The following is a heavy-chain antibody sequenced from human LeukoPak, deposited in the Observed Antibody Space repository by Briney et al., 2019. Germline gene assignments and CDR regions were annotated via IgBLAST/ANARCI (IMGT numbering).Heavy chain of an antibody. CDR2: ISYDGSNK. J-gene: IGHJ6*04. CDR3: AKEFSQGPNYYGSGSYYSYYYYGMDV. CDR1: GFTFSSYA. Sequence: GGSLRLSCAASGFTFSSYAMHWVRQAPGKGLEWVAVISYDGSNKYYADSVKGRFTISRDNSKNTLYLQMNSLRAEDTAVYYCAKEFSQGPNYYGSGSYYSYYYYGMDVWGKGTTVTVSS. V-gene: IGHV3-30-3*01. D-gene: IGHD3-10*01.